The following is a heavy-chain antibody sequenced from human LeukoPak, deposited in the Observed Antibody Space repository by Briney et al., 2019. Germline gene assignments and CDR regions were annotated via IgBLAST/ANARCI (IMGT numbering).Heavy chain of an antibody. CDR1: GYTFTSYG. CDR2: ISVYNGNT. D-gene: IGHD2-15*01. Sequence: ASVKVSCKASGYTFTSYGISWVRQAPGQGLEWMGWISVYNGNTNYAQKLQGRVTMTTDTSTSTAYMELRSLRSDDTAVYYCAREAHFCSGGSCSNYWGQGTLDTVSS. CDR3: AREAHFCSGGSCSNY. J-gene: IGHJ4*02. V-gene: IGHV1-18*01.